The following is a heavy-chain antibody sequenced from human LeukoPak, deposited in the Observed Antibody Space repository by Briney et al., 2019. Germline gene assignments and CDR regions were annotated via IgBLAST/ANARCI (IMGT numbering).Heavy chain of an antibody. V-gene: IGHV1-18*01. J-gene: IGHJ4*02. D-gene: IGHD5-12*01. CDR2: ISAYNGNT. CDR3: ARGGYSGYAFHPFDY. Sequence: ASVKVSCKASGYTFTSYGISWVPQAPGQGLEWMAWISAYNGNTNYAQKLQGRVTMTTDTSTSTAYMELRSLRSDDTAVYYCARGGYSGYAFHPFDYWGQGTPVTVSS. CDR1: GYTFTSYG.